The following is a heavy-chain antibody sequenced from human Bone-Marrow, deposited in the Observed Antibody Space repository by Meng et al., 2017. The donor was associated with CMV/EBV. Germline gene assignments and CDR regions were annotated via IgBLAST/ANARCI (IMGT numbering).Heavy chain of an antibody. Sequence: GGSLRLSCAASGFTFSSYGMHWVRQAPGKGLEWVAFIRYDGSNKYYADSVKGRFIISRDNSRNFLYQQMNSLRAEDTAVYYCARDTDYDFWSGYHHFDYWGQGTLVTVSS. CDR1: GFTFSSYG. CDR2: IRYDGSNK. V-gene: IGHV3-30*02. J-gene: IGHJ4*02. CDR3: ARDTDYDFWSGYHHFDY. D-gene: IGHD3-3*01.